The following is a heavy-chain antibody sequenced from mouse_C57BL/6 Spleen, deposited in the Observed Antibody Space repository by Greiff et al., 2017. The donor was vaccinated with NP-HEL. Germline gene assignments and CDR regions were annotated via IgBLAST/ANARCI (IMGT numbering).Heavy chain of an antibody. CDR2: IDPSDSYT. CDR1: GYTFTSYW. Sequence: VQLQQPGAELVKPGASVKLSCKASGYTFTSYWMQWVKQRPGQGLEWIGEIDPSDSYTNYNQKFKGKATLTVDKSSSTAYMQLSSLTSEDSAVYYCARFDGYFDYWGQGTTLTVSS. D-gene: IGHD2-3*01. CDR3: ARFDGYFDY. J-gene: IGHJ2*01. V-gene: IGHV1-50*01.